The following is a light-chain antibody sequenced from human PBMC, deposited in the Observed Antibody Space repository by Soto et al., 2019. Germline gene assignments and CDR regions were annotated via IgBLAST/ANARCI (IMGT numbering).Light chain of an antibody. CDR1: QTVNSR. J-gene: IGKJ5*01. Sequence: EIVLTQSPATLSSSPGERATLSCRASQTVNSRLAWYQHKPGQAPRLLIYDASNRATGIPARFSDSGYGTDFTLTISSLEPEDFAVYYCQQRSNWPTFGQGTRLEIK. CDR2: DAS. V-gene: IGKV3-11*01. CDR3: QQRSNWPT.